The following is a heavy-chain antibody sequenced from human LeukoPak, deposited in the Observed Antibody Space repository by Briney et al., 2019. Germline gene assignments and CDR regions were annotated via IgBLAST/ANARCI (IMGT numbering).Heavy chain of an antibody. J-gene: IGHJ3*02. CDR1: GYTFTGYY. D-gene: IGHD2-2*02. Sequence: ASVKVSCKASGYTFTGYYMHWVRQAPGQGLEWMGWINPNSGGTNYAQKFQGRVAMTRDTSISTAYMELSRLRSDDTAVYYCARYCSSTSCYTGNDAFDIWGQGTMVTVSS. CDR2: INPNSGGT. V-gene: IGHV1-2*02. CDR3: ARYCSSTSCYTGNDAFDI.